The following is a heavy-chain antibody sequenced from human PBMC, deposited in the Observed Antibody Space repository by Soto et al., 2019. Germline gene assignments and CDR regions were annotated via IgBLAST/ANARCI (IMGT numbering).Heavy chain of an antibody. J-gene: IGHJ3*02. CDR3: ARAPTTGPGGLYAFDI. CDR1: GGSVSSGSYY. D-gene: IGHD1-1*01. Sequence: SETLSLTCTVSGGSVSSGSYYWSWIRQPPGKGLEWIGYIYYSGITNYNPSLKSRVTISVDTSKNQFSLKLSSVTAADTAVYYCARAPTTGPGGLYAFDIWGQGTMVTVSS. V-gene: IGHV4-61*01. CDR2: IYYSGIT.